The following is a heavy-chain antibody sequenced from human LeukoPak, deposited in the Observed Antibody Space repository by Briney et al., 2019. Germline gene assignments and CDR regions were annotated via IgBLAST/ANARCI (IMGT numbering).Heavy chain of an antibody. CDR1: GGSISSGGYY. Sequence: PSETLSLTCTVSGGSISSGGYYWSWLRQPPGKGLEWIGYIYHSGSTYYNPSLKSRVTISVDRSKNQFSLKLSSVTAADTAVYYCAREISKYGMDVWGQGTTVTVSS. J-gene: IGHJ6*02. CDR3: AREISKYGMDV. CDR2: IYHSGST. V-gene: IGHV4-30-2*01. D-gene: IGHD2/OR15-2a*01.